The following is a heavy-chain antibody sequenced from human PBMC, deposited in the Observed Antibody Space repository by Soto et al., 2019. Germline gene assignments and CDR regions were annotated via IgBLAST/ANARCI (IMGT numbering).Heavy chain of an antibody. D-gene: IGHD5-12*01. V-gene: IGHV3-15*07. J-gene: IGHJ6*02. CDR2: IKSKTDGGTT. CDR3: TTDEFVATINYYYYYGMDV. CDR1: GFTFSNAW. Sequence: EVQLVESGGGLVKPGGSLRLSCAASGFTFSNAWMNWVRQAPEKGLEWVGRIKSKTDGGTTDYAAPVKGRFTIARDDSKNTLYLQMNSLKTEDTAVYYCTTDEFVATINYYYYYGMDVWGQGTTVTVSS.